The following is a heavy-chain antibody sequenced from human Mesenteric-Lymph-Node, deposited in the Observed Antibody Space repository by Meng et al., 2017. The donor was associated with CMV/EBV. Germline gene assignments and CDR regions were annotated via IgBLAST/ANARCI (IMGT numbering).Heavy chain of an antibody. J-gene: IGHJ4*02. Sequence: SQTLSLTGAISGDSVSSNIAAWNWIRQSPSRGLEWLGRTYYRSKWYNDYAVSVKSRITISPDTSKNQFSLQLNSVTPEDTAVYYCARDNRYCGGDCYSFDYWGQGTLVTVSS. CDR1: GDSVSSNIAA. CDR2: TYYRSKWYN. V-gene: IGHV6-1*01. CDR3: ARDNRYCGGDCYSFDY. D-gene: IGHD2-21*01.